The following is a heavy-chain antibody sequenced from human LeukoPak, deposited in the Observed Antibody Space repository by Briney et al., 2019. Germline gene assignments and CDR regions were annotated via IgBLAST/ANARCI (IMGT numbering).Heavy chain of an antibody. CDR2: INPNSGGT. D-gene: IGHD6-13*01. CDR3: ARSIAAAGWPTFDY. CDR1: GYTFTGYY. V-gene: IGHV1-2*04. J-gene: IGHJ4*02. Sequence: ASVKVSCKASGYTFTGYYMHWVRQAPGQGLEWMGWINPNSGGTNYAQKFQGWVTMTRDTSISTAYMELSRLRSDDTAVYYCARSIAAAGWPTFDYWGQGTLVTVSS.